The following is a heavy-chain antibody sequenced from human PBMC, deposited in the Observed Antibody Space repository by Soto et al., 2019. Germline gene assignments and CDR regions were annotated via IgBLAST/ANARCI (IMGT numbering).Heavy chain of an antibody. CDR2: ISGSGDST. V-gene: IGHV3-23*01. CDR1: GVTLRRFA. Sequence: EVQLLESGGALVETGGSLRLSCAASGVTLRRFAMSWVRQGPGKGLEWVSAISGSGDSTYYGGSVKGRFTISRDNSKNSLYLQMDSLRVEDTAVYFCAKDRGTFSGWGHLDSWGNGALVSVSS. CDR3: AKDRGTFSGWGHLDS. J-gene: IGHJ5*01. D-gene: IGHD6-25*01.